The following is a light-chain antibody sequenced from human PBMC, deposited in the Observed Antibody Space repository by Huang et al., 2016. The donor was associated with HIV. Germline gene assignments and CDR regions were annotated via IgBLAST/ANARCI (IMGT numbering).Light chain of an antibody. CDR1: QSLLHSDGNTY. V-gene: IGKV2-30*02. J-gene: IGKJ4*01. CDR3: MQGTHWPLT. CDR2: KGS. Sequence: DVVMTQSPLSLPVTLGQPASISCRSSQSLLHSDGNTYLIWLQQRPGHSPRRMIYKGSNRDSGVPDRFSGSGSGSDFTLRSSRVEPEDVGVYYCMQGTHWPLTFGGGTKVEIK.